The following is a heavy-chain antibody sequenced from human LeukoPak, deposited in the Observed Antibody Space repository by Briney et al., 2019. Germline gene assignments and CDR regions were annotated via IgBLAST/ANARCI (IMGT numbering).Heavy chain of an antibody. J-gene: IGHJ5*02. V-gene: IGHV1-46*03. CDR2: INPSGGST. CDR3: ARGGYCSSTSCYVGSNWFDP. CDR1: GYTFTSYG. Sequence: ASVKVSCKASGYTFTSYGISWVRQAPGQGLEWMGIINPSGGSTSYAQKFQGRVTMTRDTSTSTVYMELSSLRSEDTAVYYCARGGYCSSTSCYVGSNWFDPWGQGTLVTVSS. D-gene: IGHD2-2*01.